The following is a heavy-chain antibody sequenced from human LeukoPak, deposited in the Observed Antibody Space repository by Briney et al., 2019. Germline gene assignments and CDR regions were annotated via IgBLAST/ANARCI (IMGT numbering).Heavy chain of an antibody. CDR1: GFTFSSYE. CDR3: ARESGFRGDAFAI. CDR2: ISSSGSTI. V-gene: IGHV3-48*03. J-gene: IGHJ3*02. Sequence: GGSLRLSCAASGFTFSSYEMNWVRQAPGKGLEWVSYISSSGSTIYYADSVKGRFTISRDNAKNSLYLQMNSLRAEDTAIYYCARESGFRGDAFAIWGQGTMVTVSS. D-gene: IGHD3-10*01.